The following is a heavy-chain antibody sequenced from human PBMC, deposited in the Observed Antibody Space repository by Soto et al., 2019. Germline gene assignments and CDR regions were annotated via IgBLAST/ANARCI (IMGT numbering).Heavy chain of an antibody. J-gene: IGHJ4*02. CDR2: IYYSGST. CDR1: GGSISIGGYY. D-gene: IGHD2-15*01. CDR3: ARSRRYCSGGSCYMRPDY. Sequence: PSEPLSHTCTVSGGSISIGGYYWSWIRQHPGKGLELIGYIYYSGSTYYNPSLKSRVTISVDTSKNQFSLKLSSVTAADTAVYYCARSRRYCSGGSCYMRPDYWGQGTLVTVSS. V-gene: IGHV4-31*03.